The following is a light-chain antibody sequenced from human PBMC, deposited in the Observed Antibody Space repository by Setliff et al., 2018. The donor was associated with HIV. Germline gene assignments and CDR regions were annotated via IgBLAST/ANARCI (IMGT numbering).Light chain of an antibody. CDR2: EVS. V-gene: IGLV2-14*01. J-gene: IGLJ1*01. CDR3: SSYTNISTYI. CDR1: SSDIDGYTY. Sequence: QSVLTQPASVSGSPGQSITISCTGTSSDIDGYTYVSWYQQHPGKAPKLIIFEVSHRPSGVSNRLSGSKSGNTASLIISGLQAEDEADYYCSSYTNISTYIFGSGTKVTVL.